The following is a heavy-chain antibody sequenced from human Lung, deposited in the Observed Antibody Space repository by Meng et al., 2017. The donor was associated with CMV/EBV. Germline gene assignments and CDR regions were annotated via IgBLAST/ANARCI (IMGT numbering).Heavy chain of an antibody. Sequence: ASXXVSXKPSGYTFSAYYIHWVRQAPGQGLDYMGWINPNNGDTNYAQNFKGRVTFIKDTSISTAYMELSRLRYDDTAVYYCARGSYFDFWSGSRLDPGGQGAXVTVAS. D-gene: IGHD3-3*01. J-gene: IGHJ5*02. CDR1: GYTFSAYY. CDR2: INPNNGDT. V-gene: IGHV1-2*02. CDR3: ARGSYFDFWSGSRLDP.